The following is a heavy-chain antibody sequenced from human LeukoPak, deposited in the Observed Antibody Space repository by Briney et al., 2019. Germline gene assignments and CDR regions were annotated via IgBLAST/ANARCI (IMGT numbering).Heavy chain of an antibody. D-gene: IGHD3-10*01. CDR3: ARHSDKILWFGAYYGMDV. Sequence: SETLSLTCTVSGGSISSFYWSWIRQPPGKGLEWIGYIYYSGSTNYNPSLKSRVTISVDTSKNQFSLKLSSVTAADTAVYYCARHSDKILWFGAYYGMDVWGQGTTVTVSS. CDR1: GGSISSFY. J-gene: IGHJ6*02. CDR2: IYYSGST. V-gene: IGHV4-59*08.